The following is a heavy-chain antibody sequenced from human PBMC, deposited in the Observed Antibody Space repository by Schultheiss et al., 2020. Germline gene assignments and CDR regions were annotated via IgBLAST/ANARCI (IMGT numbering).Heavy chain of an antibody. CDR3: ARVFWDGYTEGPFDY. CDR1: GGSISSGGYY. V-gene: IGHV4-61*08. CDR2: IYYSGST. Sequence: SETLSLTCTVSGGSISSGGYYWSWIRQPPGKGLEWIGYIYYSGSTNYNPSLKSRVTISVDTSKNQFSLQLNSVTPEDTAVYYCARVFWDGYTEGPFDYWGQGTLVTVSS. D-gene: IGHD5-24*01. J-gene: IGHJ4*02.